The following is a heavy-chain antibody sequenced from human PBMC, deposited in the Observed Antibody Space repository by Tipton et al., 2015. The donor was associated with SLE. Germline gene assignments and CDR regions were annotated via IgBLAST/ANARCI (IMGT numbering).Heavy chain of an antibody. CDR3: ARTGSSSSVGTDV. J-gene: IGHJ6*02. CDR1: GGSFSGYY. V-gene: IGHV4-34*01. CDR2: INHSGST. Sequence: TLSLTCAVYGGSFSGYYWSWIRQPPGKGLEWIGEINHSGSTNYNPSLKSRVTISVDTSKNQFSLKLSSVTAADTAVYYCARTGSSSSVGTDVWGQGTTVTVSS. D-gene: IGHD6-13*01.